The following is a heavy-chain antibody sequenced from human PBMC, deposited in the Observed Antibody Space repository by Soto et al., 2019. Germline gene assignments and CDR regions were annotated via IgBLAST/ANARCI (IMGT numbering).Heavy chain of an antibody. V-gene: IGHV3-30*03. J-gene: IGHJ4*02. D-gene: IGHD4-17*01. CDR1: AFNIPDRA. Sequence: GGSLRLSCVGSAFNIPDRAMHWVRQAPGKGLQWLAVISYDGNNKYYADSVEGRFTISRDNSKNTVYLQMNSLRLEDTAVYYCARGPSYSDSYFDHWGQGTLVTVSS. CDR3: ARGPSYSDSYFDH. CDR2: ISYDGNNK.